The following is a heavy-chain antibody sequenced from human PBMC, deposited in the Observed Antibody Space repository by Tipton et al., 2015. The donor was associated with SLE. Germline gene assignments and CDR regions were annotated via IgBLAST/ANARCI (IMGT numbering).Heavy chain of an antibody. CDR2: ISSSSSTI. D-gene: IGHD1-14*01. Sequence: SLRLSCAASGFTFSSYSMNWVRQAPGKGLEWVSYISSSSSTIYYADSVKGRFTISRDNAKNSLYLQMNSLRAEDTAVYYCAREEMGEPGAFDIWGQGTMVTVSS. CDR3: AREEMGEPGAFDI. J-gene: IGHJ3*02. V-gene: IGHV3-48*04. CDR1: GFTFSSYS.